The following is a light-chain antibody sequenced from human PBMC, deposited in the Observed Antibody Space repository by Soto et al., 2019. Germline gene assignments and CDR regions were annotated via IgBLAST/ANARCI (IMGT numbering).Light chain of an antibody. CDR3: TSYVGNDIWV. Sequence: QSALTQPPSAXXSXXXXXXISCTGTSSDVGAYKYVSWYQQYPGKAPKLMIYEVTKRPSGVPDRFSGSKSGNTASLTVSGLQAEDEADYYCTSYVGNDIWVFGGGTKLTVL. CDR1: SSDVGAYKY. CDR2: EVT. V-gene: IGLV2-8*01. J-gene: IGLJ3*02.